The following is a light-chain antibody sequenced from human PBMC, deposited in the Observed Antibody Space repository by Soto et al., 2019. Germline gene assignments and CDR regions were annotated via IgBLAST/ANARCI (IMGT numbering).Light chain of an antibody. J-gene: IGKJ1*01. V-gene: IGKV1-5*03. Sequence: DIQITQSPSILSASVGDRVTITCRASQSISSWLAWYQQKPGKAPNLLIHKASHLESGVPSRFSGSGSGTEFTLTISSLQPDDFATYYCQQYNSYSRTFGQGTKVDI. CDR2: KAS. CDR3: QQYNSYSRT. CDR1: QSISSW.